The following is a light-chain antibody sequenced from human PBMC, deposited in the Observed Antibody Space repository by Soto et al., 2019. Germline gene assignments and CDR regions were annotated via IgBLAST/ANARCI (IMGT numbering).Light chain of an antibody. CDR3: SSYAGSNNFEV. V-gene: IGLV2-8*01. CDR1: SSDVGGYNY. CDR2: EVS. Sequence: QSALTQPPSASGSPRQSVTISCTGTSSDVGGYNYVSWYQQHPGKAPQLMIYEVSKRPSGVPDRFSGSKSGNTASLTVSGLQAEDEADYYCSSYAGSNNFEVFGGGTKLTVL. J-gene: IGLJ2*01.